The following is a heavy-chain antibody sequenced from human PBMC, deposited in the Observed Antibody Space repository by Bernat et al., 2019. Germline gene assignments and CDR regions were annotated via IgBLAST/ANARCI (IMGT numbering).Heavy chain of an antibody. V-gene: IGHV3-23*04. Sequence: EVQLVESGGGLVQPGGSLRLSCAASGFTFNSYAMSWVRQAPGKGLEWVSTISGSGDRTYYADSVKGRFTISRDNSKNTLFLQMNSLRAEDTAVYYCAKDRDDDGDFLFDYWGQGTLVTVSS. CDR2: ISGSGDRT. CDR3: AKDRDDDGDFLFDY. D-gene: IGHD4-17*01. J-gene: IGHJ4*02. CDR1: GFTFNSYA.